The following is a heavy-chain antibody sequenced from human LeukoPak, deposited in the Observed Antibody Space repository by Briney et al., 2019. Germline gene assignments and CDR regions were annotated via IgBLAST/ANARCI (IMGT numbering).Heavy chain of an antibody. CDR2: IYYSGST. CDR3: ARLPRYDFWS. CDR1: GGSISTNNYY. D-gene: IGHD3-3*01. Sequence: SETLSLTCTVSGGSISTNNYYWGRIRQPPGKGLEWIGNIYYSGSTYYNPSLKSRVTISVDTSKKQFSLKLNSVTAADTAVYYCARLPRYDFWSWGQGTLVTVSS. V-gene: IGHV4-39*01. J-gene: IGHJ4*02.